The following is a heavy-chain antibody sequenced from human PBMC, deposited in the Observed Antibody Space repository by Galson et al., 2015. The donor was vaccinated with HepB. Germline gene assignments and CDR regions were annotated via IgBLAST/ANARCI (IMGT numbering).Heavy chain of an antibody. Sequence: LTCAVYGGSFSGYYWSWIRQPPGKGLEWIGEINHSGSTNYNPSLKSRVTISVDTSKNQFSLKLSSVTAADTAVYYCARVEMATIDYWYFDLWGRGTLVTVSS. V-gene: IGHV4-34*01. CDR1: GGSFSGYY. CDR3: ARVEMATIDYWYFDL. CDR2: INHSGST. D-gene: IGHD5-24*01. J-gene: IGHJ2*01.